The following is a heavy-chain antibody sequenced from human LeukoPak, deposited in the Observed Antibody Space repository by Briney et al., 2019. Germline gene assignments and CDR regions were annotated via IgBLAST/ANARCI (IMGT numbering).Heavy chain of an antibody. CDR1: GFTFSSYS. Sequence: PGGSLRLSCAASGFTFSSYSMNWVRQASGKGLEWVSSISSSSSYIYYADSVKGRFTISRDNAKNSLYLQMNSLRAEDTAVYYCASLPPYGSGSYYNFDYWGQGTLVTVSS. CDR2: ISSSSSYI. V-gene: IGHV3-21*01. J-gene: IGHJ4*02. CDR3: ASLPPYGSGSYYNFDY. D-gene: IGHD3-10*01.